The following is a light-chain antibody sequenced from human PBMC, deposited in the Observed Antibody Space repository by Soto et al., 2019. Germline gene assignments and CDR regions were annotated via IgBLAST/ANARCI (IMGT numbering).Light chain of an antibody. CDR2: TAS. Sequence: DIQMTQSPSSVSASVGDRVTITCRASQRISNWLAWYQQKPGNAPKLLIYTASTLQSGVPSRFSGSGSGTDFTLTIGSLQPEDFATYYCQQANSFPLTFGGGTKVEIK. J-gene: IGKJ4*01. CDR1: QRISNW. V-gene: IGKV1-12*01. CDR3: QQANSFPLT.